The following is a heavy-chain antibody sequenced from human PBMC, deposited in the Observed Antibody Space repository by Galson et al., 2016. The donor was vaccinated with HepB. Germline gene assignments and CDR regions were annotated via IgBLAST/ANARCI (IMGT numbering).Heavy chain of an antibody. V-gene: IGHV1-69*13. CDR2: IIPFFGSP. D-gene: IGHD4-17*01. Sequence: SVKVSCKASGDTFSKFAVSWVRQAPGQGLEWMGGIIPFFGSPNYAQKFQDRVTISADESTSTAYMELSSLRFEDTAMYYCARALTVTGPPAYWGQGTLVTVSS. CDR1: GDTFSKFA. CDR3: ARALTVTGPPAY. J-gene: IGHJ4*02.